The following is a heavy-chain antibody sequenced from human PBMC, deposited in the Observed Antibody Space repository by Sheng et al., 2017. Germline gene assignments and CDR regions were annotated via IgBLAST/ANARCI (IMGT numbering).Heavy chain of an antibody. CDR1: GGSFSGYH. CDR3: ARRGPELSSDY. V-gene: IGHV4-34*01. J-gene: IGHJ4*02. CDR2: INHSGST. Sequence: QVQLQQWGAGLLKPSETLSLTCAVYGGSFSGYHWSWIRQPPGKGLEWIGEINHSGSTNYNPSLKSRVTISVDTSKNQFSLKLSSVTAADTAVYYCARRGPELSSDYWGQGTLVTVSS. D-gene: IGHD3-16*02.